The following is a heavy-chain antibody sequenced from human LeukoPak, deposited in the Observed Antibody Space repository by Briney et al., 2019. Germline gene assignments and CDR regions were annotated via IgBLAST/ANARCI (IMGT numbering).Heavy chain of an antibody. CDR3: AVTNRGWFHSFDP. CDR2: IYYSGST. D-gene: IGHD6-19*01. Sequence: SETLSLTCTVSGGSISSSSYYWGWIRQPPGKGLEWIGSIYYSGSTYYNPSLKSRVTISVDTSKNQFSLKLSSVTAADTAVYYCAVTNRGWFHSFDPWGQGTLVTVSS. J-gene: IGHJ5*02. V-gene: IGHV4-39*01. CDR1: GGSISSSSYY.